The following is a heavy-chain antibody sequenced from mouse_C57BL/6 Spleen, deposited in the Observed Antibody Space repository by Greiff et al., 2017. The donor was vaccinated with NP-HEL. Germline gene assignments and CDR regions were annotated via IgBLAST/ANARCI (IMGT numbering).Heavy chain of an antibody. J-gene: IGHJ1*03. CDR2: IDPNSGGT. CDR3: AGDYGSTYWYFDV. Sequence: QVHVKQPGAELVKPGASVKLSCKASGYTFTSYWMHWVKQRPGRGLEWIGRIDPNSGGTKYNEKFKSKATLTVDKPSSTAYMQLSSLTSEDSAVYYCAGDYGSTYWYFDVWGTGTTVTVSS. CDR1: GYTFTSYW. V-gene: IGHV1-72*01. D-gene: IGHD1-1*01.